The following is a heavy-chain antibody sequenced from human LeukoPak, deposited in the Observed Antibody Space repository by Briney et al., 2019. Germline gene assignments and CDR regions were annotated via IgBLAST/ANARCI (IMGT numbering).Heavy chain of an antibody. CDR2: ISGSGGST. Sequence: GGSLTLSCAASGFTFSSYAMSWVRQAPGKGLEWVSAISGSGGSTYYADSVKGRFTISRDNSKNTLYLQMNSLRAEDTAVYYCARTRSVAAAGTNDYWGQGTLVTVSS. D-gene: IGHD6-13*01. CDR1: GFTFSSYA. J-gene: IGHJ4*02. V-gene: IGHV3-23*01. CDR3: ARTRSVAAAGTNDY.